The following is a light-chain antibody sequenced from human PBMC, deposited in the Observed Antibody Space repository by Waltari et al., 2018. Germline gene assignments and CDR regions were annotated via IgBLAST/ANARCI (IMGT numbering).Light chain of an antibody. CDR3: QSYDTSLSVV. Sequence: QSVLTQPPSVSGAPGQRVTISCTGSGSNIGAGYDVHWYQQLPGKAPKPLIYGTRTRPVGVPDRYFGSQSGTSASLAITGLQAEDEADYYCQSYDTSLSVVFGGGTKLTVL. CDR2: GTR. J-gene: IGLJ2*01. CDR1: GSNIGAGYD. V-gene: IGLV1-40*01.